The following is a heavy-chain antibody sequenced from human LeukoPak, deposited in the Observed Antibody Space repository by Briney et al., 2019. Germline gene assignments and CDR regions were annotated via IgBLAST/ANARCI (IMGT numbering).Heavy chain of an antibody. CDR3: TRRKWNSMSGAFDI. CDR2: INPSGGST. J-gene: IGHJ3*02. V-gene: IGHV1-46*01. Sequence: GASVKVSCKASGYTFTDYYIHWVRQAPGQGLEWMGMINPSGGSTVYAQKFQGRVSMTRDMSTSTVYIQLSSLGSEDTAMYYCTRRKWNSMSGAFDIWGQGTMVTVSS. CDR1: GYTFTDYY. D-gene: IGHD1-7*01.